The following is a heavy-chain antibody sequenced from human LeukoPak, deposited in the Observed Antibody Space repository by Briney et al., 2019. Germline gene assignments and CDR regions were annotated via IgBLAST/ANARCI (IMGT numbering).Heavy chain of an antibody. D-gene: IGHD3-22*01. CDR3: ARGELGDSSGFSFFDY. Sequence: EASVKVSCKASRGTFSSYGISWVRQVPGQGLEWMGGVIAIFGRVKYGQKFQGRATITTDESTSTAYMELSSLTSEDTGVYYCARGELGDSSGFSFFDYWGQGTLVTVSS. CDR2: VIAIFGRV. V-gene: IGHV1-69*05. J-gene: IGHJ4*02. CDR1: RGTFSSYG.